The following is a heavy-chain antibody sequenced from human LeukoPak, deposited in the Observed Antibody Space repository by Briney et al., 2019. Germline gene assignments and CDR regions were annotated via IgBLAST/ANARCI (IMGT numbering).Heavy chain of an antibody. CDR3: ARAFSIDC. CDR2: ISTSGGTI. CDR1: GFTFRSYE. Sequence: GGSLRLSCAASGFTFRSYEIIWVRQAPGKGLEWVSYISTSGGTIYYADSVKGRFTISRDNARNSLYLQMNSLRAEDTAVYSCARAFSIDCWGQGTLVTVSS. J-gene: IGHJ4*02. D-gene: IGHD3-3*02. V-gene: IGHV3-48*03.